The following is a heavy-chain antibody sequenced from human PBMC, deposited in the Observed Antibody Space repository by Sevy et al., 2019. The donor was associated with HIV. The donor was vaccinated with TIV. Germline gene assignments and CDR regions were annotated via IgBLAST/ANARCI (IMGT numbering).Heavy chain of an antibody. Sequence: GGSLRLSCVASGFTFSSSAMSWVRQAPGKGLEWVSTISGSGDSTYFADSVKGRFTISRDNSKNTLYLQMDSLGAEGTAVYYCAKGPDYGDYLGWIDPWGQGTLVTVSS. CDR1: GFTFSSSA. V-gene: IGHV3-23*01. J-gene: IGHJ5*02. CDR2: ISGSGDST. CDR3: AKGPDYGDYLGWIDP. D-gene: IGHD4-17*01.